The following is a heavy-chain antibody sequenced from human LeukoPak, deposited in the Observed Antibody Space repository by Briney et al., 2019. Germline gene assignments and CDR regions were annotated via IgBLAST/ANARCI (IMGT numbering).Heavy chain of an antibody. Sequence: PGGSLRLSCAASGFTFRKYGMSWVRQAPGKGLEWVSVVGDSAETTHYADSLKGRFFISRDNSKNTVHLEMNSLRAEDTALYYCVKDSFILEGGVGSDDGFAVWGQGTMVTVSS. V-gene: IGHV3-23*01. CDR2: VGDSAETT. CDR3: VKDSFILEGGVGSDDGFAV. CDR1: GFTFRKYG. J-gene: IGHJ3*01. D-gene: IGHD3-3*01.